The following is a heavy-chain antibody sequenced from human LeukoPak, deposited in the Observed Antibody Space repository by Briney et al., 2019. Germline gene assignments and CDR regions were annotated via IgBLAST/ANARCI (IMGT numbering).Heavy chain of an antibody. CDR3: ANSIAVAGSDAFDI. J-gene: IGHJ3*02. CDR2: ISYDGSNQ. CDR1: GFTFSSYG. D-gene: IGHD6-19*01. V-gene: IGHV3-30*18. Sequence: GGSLRLSCAASGFTFSSYGMHWVRQAPVKGLEWVAAISYDGSNQYYADSVKGRFTISRDNSKNTLYLQMNSLRAEDTAVYYCANSIAVAGSDAFDIWGQGTMVTVSS.